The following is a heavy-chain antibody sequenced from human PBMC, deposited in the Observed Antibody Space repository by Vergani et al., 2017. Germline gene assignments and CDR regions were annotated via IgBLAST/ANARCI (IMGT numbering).Heavy chain of an antibody. J-gene: IGHJ6*02. D-gene: IGHD6-13*01. V-gene: IGHV3-48*03. Sequence: EVQLVESGGGLVQPGGSLRLSCAASGFTFSSYEMNWVRQAPGKGLGWVSYISSSGSTIYYADSVKGRFTISRDNAKNSLYLQMNSLIAEDTGVYYCAREAGVSGYYYYGMDVWGQGTTVTVSS. CDR2: ISSSGSTI. CDR1: GFTFSSYE. CDR3: AREAGVSGYYYYGMDV.